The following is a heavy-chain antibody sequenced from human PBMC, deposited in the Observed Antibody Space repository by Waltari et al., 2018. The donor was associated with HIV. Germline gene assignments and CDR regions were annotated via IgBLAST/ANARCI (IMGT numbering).Heavy chain of an antibody. CDR3: AKSDFTELVRGQKAFDV. CDR1: GGAVDTFA. Sequence: VQSGAETKKPGSSVTVSCQASGGAVDTFAFTWVRQAPCQGLEWLGGTAPFFGVIYAQDFNGRVTITSNPSTRTVFLELGGLRPDDTAVYFCAKSDFTELVRGQKAFDVWGQGT. J-gene: IGHJ3*01. V-gene: IGHV1-69*19. CDR2: TAPFFGV. D-gene: IGHD1-26*01.